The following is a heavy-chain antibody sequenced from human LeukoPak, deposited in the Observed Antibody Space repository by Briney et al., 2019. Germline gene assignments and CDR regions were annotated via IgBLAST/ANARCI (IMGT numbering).Heavy chain of an antibody. V-gene: IGHV3-9*01. CDR3: AKGSAAAGLYWYFDL. Sequence: GGSLRLSCAASGFTFDDYAMHWVRQAPGKGLEWVSGISWNSGSIGYADSVKGRFTISRDNAKNSLYLQMNSLRAEDTALYYCAKGSAAAGLYWYFDLWGRGTLVTVSS. J-gene: IGHJ2*01. CDR2: ISWNSGSI. D-gene: IGHD6-13*01. CDR1: GFTFDDYA.